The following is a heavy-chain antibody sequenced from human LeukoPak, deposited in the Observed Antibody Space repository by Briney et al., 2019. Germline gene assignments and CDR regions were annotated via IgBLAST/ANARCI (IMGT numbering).Heavy chain of an antibody. V-gene: IGHV3-23*01. CDR3: AKDLGALDTVVLFDS. J-gene: IGHJ4*02. CDR2: ISGSGNYT. CDR1: GFTFSSYA. D-gene: IGHD5-18*01. Sequence: PGGSLRLSCAASGFTFSSYAMNWVRQAPGKRLEWVSTISGSGNYTYYADSVKGRFSISRDNSKNTLYLQMNSLRAEDTAVYYCAKDLGALDTVVLFDSWGQGALLTVSS.